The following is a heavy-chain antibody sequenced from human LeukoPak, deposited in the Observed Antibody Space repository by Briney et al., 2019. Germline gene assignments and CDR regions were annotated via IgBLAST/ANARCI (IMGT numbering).Heavy chain of an antibody. Sequence: ASVKVSCKASGYTFTSDGIRWVRQAPGQGLEWMGWISAYNGNTNYAQKLQGRVTMTTDTSTSTAYMELRSLRSDDTAVYYCATDQGALLWFGELFSSYYYYGMDVWGQGTTVTVSS. V-gene: IGHV1-18*01. CDR3: ATDQGALLWFGELFSSYYYYGMDV. J-gene: IGHJ6*02. D-gene: IGHD3-10*01. CDR2: ISAYNGNT. CDR1: GYTFTSDG.